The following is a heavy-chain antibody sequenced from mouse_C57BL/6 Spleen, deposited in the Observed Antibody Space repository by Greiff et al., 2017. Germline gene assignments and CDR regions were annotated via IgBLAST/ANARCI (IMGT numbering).Heavy chain of an antibody. D-gene: IGHD1-1*01. V-gene: IGHV5-9*01. CDR2: ISGGGGNT. J-gene: IGHJ4*01. CDR3: ARHRGYYGSSYYAMDY. CDR1: GFTFSSYT. Sequence: DVHLVESGGGLVKPGGSLKLSCAASGFTFSSYTMSWVRQTPEKRLEWVATISGGGGNTYYPDSVKGRFTISRDNAKNTLYLQMSSLRSEDTALYYCARHRGYYGSSYYAMDYWGQGTSVTVSS.